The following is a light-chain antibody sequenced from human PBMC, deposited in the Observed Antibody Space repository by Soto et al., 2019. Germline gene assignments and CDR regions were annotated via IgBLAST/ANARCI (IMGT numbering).Light chain of an antibody. J-gene: IGKJ1*01. V-gene: IGKV3-20*01. Sequence: ESVFTQSPGALALSPWGGGTRASRASQGVSSNYLAWYQQKPGQAPRLLIYGASSRATGIPDRFSGSGSGTDFTLTISSVEPADFAVYYCQQYGTFPGTFGQGTKVDIK. CDR3: QQYGTFPGT. CDR1: QGVSSNY. CDR2: GAS.